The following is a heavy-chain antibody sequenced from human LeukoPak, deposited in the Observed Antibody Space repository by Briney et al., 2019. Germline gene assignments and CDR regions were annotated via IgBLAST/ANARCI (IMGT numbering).Heavy chain of an antibody. CDR1: GYTFTGYY. J-gene: IGHJ5*02. Sequence: ASVKVSCKASGYTFTGYYMHWVRQAPGQGLEWMGWINPNSGGTNYAQKFQGRVTMTRDTSISTAYMELSRLRSGDTAVYYCASTRVSYDFWSGYYPWFDPWGQGTLVTVSS. V-gene: IGHV1-2*02. CDR2: INPNSGGT. D-gene: IGHD3-3*01. CDR3: ASTRVSYDFWSGYYPWFDP.